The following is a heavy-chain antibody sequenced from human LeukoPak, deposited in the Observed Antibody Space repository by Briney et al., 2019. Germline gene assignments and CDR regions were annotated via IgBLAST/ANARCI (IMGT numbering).Heavy chain of an antibody. CDR2: INPSGGST. CDR3: ARAPTYYYDSSGYSPDY. J-gene: IGHJ4*02. Sequence: ASVKVSCKASGYTFTSYYMHWVRQAPGQGLEWMGIINPSGGSTSYEQKFQGRVTMTRDTSTSTVYMELSSLRSEDTAVYYCARAPTYYYDSSGYSPDYWGQGTLVTVSS. CDR1: GYTFTSYY. D-gene: IGHD3-22*01. V-gene: IGHV1-46*01.